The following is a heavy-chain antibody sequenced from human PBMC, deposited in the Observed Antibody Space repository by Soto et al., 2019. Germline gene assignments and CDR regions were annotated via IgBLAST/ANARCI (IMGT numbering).Heavy chain of an antibody. J-gene: IGHJ4*02. V-gene: IGHV3-30*18. Sequence: PGGSLRLSCAASGFTFSSYGMHWVRQAPGKGLEWVAVISYDGSNKYYADSVKGRFTISRDNSKNTLYLQMNSLRAEDTAVYYCAKVCGYSYGYFDCWGQGTLVTVSS. CDR2: ISYDGSNK. CDR3: AKVCGYSYGYFDC. D-gene: IGHD5-18*01. CDR1: GFTFSSYG.